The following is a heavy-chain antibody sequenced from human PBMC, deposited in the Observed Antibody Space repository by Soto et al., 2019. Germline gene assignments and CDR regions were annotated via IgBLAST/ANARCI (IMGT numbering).Heavy chain of an antibody. J-gene: IGHJ4*02. CDR1: GYTFTNYA. CDR2: ISAYNGNT. V-gene: IGHV1-18*01. D-gene: IGHD6-13*01. Sequence: QVQLVQSGAEVKKPGASVKVSCKASGYTFTNYAFSWVRQAPGQGLEWMGWISAYNGNTNYLQKLQGRVTMTTDTSTSTAYMEVRSLRSDDTAVYYCARDLAAAGPFDCWGQGTLVTVSS. CDR3: ARDLAAAGPFDC.